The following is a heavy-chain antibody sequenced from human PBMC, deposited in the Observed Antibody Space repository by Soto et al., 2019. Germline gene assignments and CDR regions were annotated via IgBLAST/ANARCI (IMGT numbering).Heavy chain of an antibody. CDR1: GFTFSSYA. V-gene: IGHV3-23*01. J-gene: IGHJ6*02. CDR2: ISGSGGST. D-gene: IGHD3-9*01. CDR3: AKGLRYFDWPEGYGMDV. Sequence: GGSLRLSCAASGFTFSSYAMSWVRQAPGKGLEWVSAISGSGGSTYYADSVKGRFTISRNNSKNTLYLQMNSLRAEDTAVYYCAKGLRYFDWPEGYGMDVWGQGTTVTVS.